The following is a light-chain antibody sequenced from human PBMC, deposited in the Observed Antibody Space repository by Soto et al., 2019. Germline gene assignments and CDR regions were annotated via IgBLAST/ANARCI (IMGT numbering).Light chain of an antibody. CDR3: SSYTSSSSTLVV. J-gene: IGLJ2*01. CDR2: EVS. Sequence: QSALTQPASVSGSPGQSITISCTGTSSDVGGYNYVSWYQQHPGKAPKLMIYEVSNRPSGVSNRFSGSKSGNTASLTISGLQAEDEADYSCSSYTSSSSTLVVFGGGTKLTVL. V-gene: IGLV2-14*01. CDR1: SSDVGGYNY.